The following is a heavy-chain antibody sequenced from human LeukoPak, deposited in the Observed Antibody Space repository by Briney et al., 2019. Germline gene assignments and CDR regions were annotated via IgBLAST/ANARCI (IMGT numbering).Heavy chain of an antibody. CDR1: GGSFSGYY. V-gene: IGHV4-34*01. CDR2: INHSGST. J-gene: IGHJ6*02. Sequence: SETLSLTCAVYGGSFSGYYWSWIRQPPGKGLEWIGEINHSGSTNYNPPLKSRVTISVDTSKNQFSLKLSSVTAADTAVYYCARRYYYGSGSYGMDVWGQGTTVTVSS. D-gene: IGHD3-10*01. CDR3: ARRYYYGSGSYGMDV.